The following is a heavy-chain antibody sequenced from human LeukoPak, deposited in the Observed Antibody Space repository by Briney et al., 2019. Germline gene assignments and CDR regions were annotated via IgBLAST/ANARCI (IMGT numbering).Heavy chain of an antibody. CDR3: ARDGLRFLDY. Sequence: WIRQPPGKGLEWVAVISYDGSNKYYADSVKGRFTISRDNSKNTLYLQMNSLRAEDTAVYYCARDGLRFLDYWGQGTLVTVSS. J-gene: IGHJ4*02. CDR2: ISYDGSNK. D-gene: IGHD3-3*01. V-gene: IGHV3-30-3*01.